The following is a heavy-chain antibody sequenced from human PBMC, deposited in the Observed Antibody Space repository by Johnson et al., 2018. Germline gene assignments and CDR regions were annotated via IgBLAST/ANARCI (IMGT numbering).Heavy chain of an antibody. CDR3: ARGGYYDSSGSRAFDI. D-gene: IGHD3-22*01. Sequence: QVQLVQSGGGVVQPGRSXRLSCAASGFTFSAYAMHWVRQAPGKGLAWVAVISYDGTNKYYADSVKGRFTISRDNSKNTLYVQMNSLRAEDTAVYYCARGGYYDSSGSRAFDIWGQGTMVTVSS. V-gene: IGHV3-30*04. CDR2: ISYDGTNK. J-gene: IGHJ3*02. CDR1: GFTFSAYA.